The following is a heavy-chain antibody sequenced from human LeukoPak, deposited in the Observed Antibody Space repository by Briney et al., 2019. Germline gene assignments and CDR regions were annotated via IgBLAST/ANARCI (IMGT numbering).Heavy chain of an antibody. CDR3: ARRLGATQPYFDF. Sequence: GESLKISCMASGYRFTSYWIGWVRQMPGKGLECMGIIHPGDSEIRYSPSFQGQVTISVDKSITTAYLQWSGLKDSDTAIYYCARRLGATQPYFDFWGQGALVTVSS. CDR2: IHPGDSEI. D-gene: IGHD1-26*01. V-gene: IGHV5-51*01. J-gene: IGHJ4*02. CDR1: GYRFTSYW.